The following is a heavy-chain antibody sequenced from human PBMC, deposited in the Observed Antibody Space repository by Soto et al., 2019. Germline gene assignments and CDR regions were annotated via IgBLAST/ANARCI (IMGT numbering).Heavy chain of an antibody. J-gene: IGHJ4*02. V-gene: IGHV1-69*08. CDR2: IIPILGIA. CDR3: ARDREDISIAAAGTLDY. D-gene: IGHD6-13*01. CDR1: GGTFSSYT. Sequence: QVQLVQSGAEVKKPGSSVKVSCKASGGTFSSYTISWVRQAPGQGLEWMGRIIPILGIANYAQKFQGRVTITTSKSRSIXYMELSSLRSEDTAVYYCARDREDISIAAAGTLDYWGQGTLVTVSS.